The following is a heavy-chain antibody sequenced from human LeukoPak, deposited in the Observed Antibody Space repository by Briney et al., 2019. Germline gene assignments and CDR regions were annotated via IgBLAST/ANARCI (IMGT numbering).Heavy chain of an antibody. Sequence: TGGSLRLSCAASGFTFSSYWMSWVRQAPGKGLEWVANIKQDGSEKYYVDSVKGRFTISRDNAKNSLYLQMNSLRAEDTAVYYCARGGVWLRGNWFDPWGQGTLVTVSS. CDR1: GFTFSSYW. CDR2: IKQDGSEK. V-gene: IGHV3-7*01. J-gene: IGHJ5*02. CDR3: ARGGVWLRGNWFDP. D-gene: IGHD3-10*01.